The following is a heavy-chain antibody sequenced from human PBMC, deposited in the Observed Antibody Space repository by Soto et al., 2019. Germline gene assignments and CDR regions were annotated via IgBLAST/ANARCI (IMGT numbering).Heavy chain of an antibody. CDR2: IYFRGNT. J-gene: IGHJ3*02. V-gene: IGHV4-39*07. CDR1: GDSISSDKYY. CDR3: ATSYEITIFGVVIDAFDI. Sequence: SETLSLTCSVSGDSISSDKYYWGWIRQPPGKGLEWIGSIYFRGNTYYNPSLQTRVTISLDKSKSQFSLKLSSVTAADTAVYYCATSYEITIFGVVIDAFDIWGQGTMVTVSS. D-gene: IGHD3-3*01.